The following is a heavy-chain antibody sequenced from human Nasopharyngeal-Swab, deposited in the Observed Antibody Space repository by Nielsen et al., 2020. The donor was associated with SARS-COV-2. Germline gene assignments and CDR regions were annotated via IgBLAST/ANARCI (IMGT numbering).Heavy chain of an antibody. CDR3: ARQPRYSSGWYRYFDL. CDR1: GGSINSYY. CDR2: IYYSGST. D-gene: IGHD6-19*01. Sequence: SETLSLTCSVSGGSINSYYWSWIRQPPGKGLEWIGNIYYSGSTKYNPSLRSRVTISADTSKNQFSLKLSSVTPADTAVYYCARQPRYSSGWYRYFDLWGRGTLVTVSS. V-gene: IGHV4-59*08. J-gene: IGHJ2*01.